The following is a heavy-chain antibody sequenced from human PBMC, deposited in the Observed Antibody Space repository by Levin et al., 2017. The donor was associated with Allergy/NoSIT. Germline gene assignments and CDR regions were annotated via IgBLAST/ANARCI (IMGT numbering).Heavy chain of an antibody. J-gene: IGHJ4*02. CDR1: GVSVSSGSYY. D-gene: IGHD2/OR15-2a*01. CDR3: AIWQQPAFLF. Sequence: RASETLSLTCTVSGVSVSSGSYYWSWIRQPPGKGLEWIGYIYYSGTTNYNPSLKSRVTMSVDTSKNQFSLKLSSVTAADTAVYYCAIWQQPAFLFWGQGTLVTVSS. CDR2: IYYSGTT. V-gene: IGHV4-61*01.